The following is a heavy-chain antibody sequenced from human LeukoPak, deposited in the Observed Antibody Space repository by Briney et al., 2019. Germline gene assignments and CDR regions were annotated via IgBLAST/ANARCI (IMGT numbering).Heavy chain of an antibody. CDR3: ARVHLKNPHMTVEVTMVRRVIASPGY. CDR2: INGDGRNI. D-gene: IGHD3-10*01. CDR1: GFTFSRYW. V-gene: IGHV3-74*01. J-gene: IGHJ4*02. Sequence: GGSLRLSCVASGFTFSRYWMHWVRQDPSKGLVWVSRINGDGRNINYADSVRGRFTISRDNSKNTLYLQMNSLRAEDTAVYYCARVHLKNPHMTVEVTMVRRVIASPGYWGQGTLVTVSS.